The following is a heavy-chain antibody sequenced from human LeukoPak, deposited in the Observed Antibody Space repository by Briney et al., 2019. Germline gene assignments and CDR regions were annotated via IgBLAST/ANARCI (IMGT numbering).Heavy chain of an antibody. V-gene: IGHV3-15*01. J-gene: IGHJ4*02. D-gene: IGHD3-10*01. CDR3: TTRNFTGRYYYGSGSYQYFDS. CDR1: GFTFSNAW. Sequence: GGSLRLSCAASGFTFSNAWMSWVRQAPGKGLEWVGRIKSKTDGGTTDYAAPVKGRFTISRDDSKNTLYLQMNSLKTGDTAVYYCTTRNFTGRYYYGSGSYQYFDSWGQGTLVTVSS. CDR2: IKSKTDGGTT.